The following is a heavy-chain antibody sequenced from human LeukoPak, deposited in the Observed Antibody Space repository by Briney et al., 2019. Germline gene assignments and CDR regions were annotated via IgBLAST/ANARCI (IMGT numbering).Heavy chain of an antibody. Sequence: SETLSLTCTVSGYSISSGYYWGWIRQPPGKGLEWIGSIYHSGSTYYNPSLKSRVTISVDTSKNQFSLKPSSVTAADTAVYYCARDNKPWELQDYWGQGTLVTVSS. V-gene: IGHV4-38-2*02. CDR2: IYHSGST. D-gene: IGHD1-26*01. J-gene: IGHJ4*02. CDR3: ARDNKPWELQDY. CDR1: GYSISSGYY.